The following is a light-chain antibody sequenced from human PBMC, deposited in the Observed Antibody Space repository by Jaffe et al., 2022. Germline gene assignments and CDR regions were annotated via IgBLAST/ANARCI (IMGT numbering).Light chain of an antibody. CDR1: QSVSSSY. CDR3: QQYGSSQT. Sequence: ENVLTQSPGTLSLSPGERATLSCRASQSVSSSYLAWYQHKPGQAPRLLIYGASSRATGIPDRFSGSGSGTDFTLTISRLEPEDFAVYYCQQYGSSQTFGQGTKVEIK. J-gene: IGKJ1*01. V-gene: IGKV3-20*01. CDR2: GAS.